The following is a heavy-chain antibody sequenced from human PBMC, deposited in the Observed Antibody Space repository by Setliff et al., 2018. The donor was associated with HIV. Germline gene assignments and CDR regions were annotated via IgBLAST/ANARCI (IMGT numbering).Heavy chain of an antibody. CDR3: AGSIVVVTAAPLT. CDR1: GASISSSSYF. J-gene: IGHJ5*02. D-gene: IGHD2-21*02. CDR2: IYYSGST. V-gene: IGHV4-39*01. Sequence: SETLSLTCTVSGASISSSSYFWGWIRQPPGKGLEWIGSIYYSGSTYYNPSLKSRVTISVDTSKNQFSLKLSSVTAADTAVYYCAGSIVVVTAAPLTWGQGTLVTVSS.